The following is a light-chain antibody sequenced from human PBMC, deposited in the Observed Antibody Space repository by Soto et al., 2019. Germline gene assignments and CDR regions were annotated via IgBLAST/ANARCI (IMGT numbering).Light chain of an antibody. CDR2: GAS. Sequence: EIVMTQSPATLSVSPGERATLSCRASQSVSSNLAWYQQKSCQAPRLLIYGASTRATGIPARLSGSGSGTESTLTISSLQSEDFAVYYCKQYNNWPPSFGQGTKLDIK. CDR3: KQYNNWPPS. V-gene: IGKV3-15*01. CDR1: QSVSSN. J-gene: IGKJ2*01.